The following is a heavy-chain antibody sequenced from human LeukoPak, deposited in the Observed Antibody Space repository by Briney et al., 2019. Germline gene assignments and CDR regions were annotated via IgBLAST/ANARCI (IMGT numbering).Heavy chain of an antibody. D-gene: IGHD1-1*01. V-gene: IGHV3-74*01. CDR1: GFTFNNYW. CDR2: INNDGSSA. Sequence: GGSLRLSCAASGFTFNNYWIHWVRQVPGKGLVWVSRINNDGSSASYVDSVKGRFTISRDNAKNTLFMQMNSLRAEDTAVYYCARRGTGHGMDVWGQGTTVIVSS. CDR3: ARRGTGHGMDV. J-gene: IGHJ6*02.